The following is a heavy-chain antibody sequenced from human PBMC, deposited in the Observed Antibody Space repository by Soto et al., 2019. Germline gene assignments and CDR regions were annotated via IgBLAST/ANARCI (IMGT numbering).Heavy chain of an antibody. CDR3: ARDRSVYCSGGSCLFDY. J-gene: IGHJ4*02. V-gene: IGHV3-7*01. CDR1: GFTFSSYW. Sequence: PGGSLRLSCAASGFTFSSYWMSWVRQAPGKGLEWVANIKQDGSEKYYVDSVKGRFTISRDNAKNSLYLQMNSLRAEDTAVYYCARDRSVYCSGGSCLFDYWGQGTLVTVSS. CDR2: IKQDGSEK. D-gene: IGHD2-15*01.